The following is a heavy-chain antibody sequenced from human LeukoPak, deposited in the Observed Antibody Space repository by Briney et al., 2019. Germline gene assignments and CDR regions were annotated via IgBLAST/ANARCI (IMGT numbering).Heavy chain of an antibody. V-gene: IGHV3-33*01. CDR2: IRYDGSNQ. CDR3: ARPPYYDIVIGPFDS. D-gene: IGHD3-9*01. CDR1: GFTFKNNA. Sequence: GGSLRLSCVASGFTFKNNAMHWVRQAPGKGLEWVAVIRYDGSNQYYADSVKGRFTISRDNSKNTLYLEMNSLRAEDTAVYYCARPPYYDIVIGPFDSWGQGTLVTVSP. J-gene: IGHJ4*02.